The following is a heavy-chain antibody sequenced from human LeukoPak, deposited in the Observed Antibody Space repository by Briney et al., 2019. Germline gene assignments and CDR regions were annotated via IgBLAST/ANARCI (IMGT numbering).Heavy chain of an antibody. CDR2: ISSSSSTI. V-gene: IGHV3-48*04. CDR3: ARDPLSSGSPPFDY. D-gene: IGHD1-26*01. CDR1: GFTFSSYS. J-gene: IGHJ4*02. Sequence: PGGSLRLSCAASGFTFSSYSMNWVRQAPGKGLEWVSYISSSSSTIYYADSVKGRFTISRDNAKNSLYLQMNSLRAEDTAVYYCARDPLSSGSPPFDYWGQGTLVTVSS.